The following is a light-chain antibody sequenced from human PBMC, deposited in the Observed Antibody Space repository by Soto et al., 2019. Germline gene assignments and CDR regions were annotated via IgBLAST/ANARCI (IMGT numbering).Light chain of an antibody. CDR2: DAS. V-gene: IGKV1-5*01. Sequence: DIQMTQSPSTLSASVGDRVTVTCRASQTIGSWLAWYQQKPGRAPKLLIFDASSLESGVPSRFSGNGSGTEFTLTISGLQPDEFASYYCQQYNSYSGIFGQGTKVDIK. J-gene: IGKJ1*01. CDR1: QTIGSW. CDR3: QQYNSYSGI.